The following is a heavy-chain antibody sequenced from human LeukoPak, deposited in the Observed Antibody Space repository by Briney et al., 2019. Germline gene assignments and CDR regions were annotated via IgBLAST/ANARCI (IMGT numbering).Heavy chain of an antibody. CDR2: INPNSVGT. CDR1: GYTFTGYY. J-gene: IGHJ2*01. Sequence: ASVKVSCKASGYTFTGYYMHWVRQAPGQGLEWMGWINPNSVGTNYAQKLQGRVTMTRDTSISTAYMELSRLRSDDTAVYYCARYNTRVHYYDSSGDYWYFDLWGRGTLVTVSS. CDR3: ARYNTRVHYYDSSGDYWYFDL. V-gene: IGHV1-2*02. D-gene: IGHD3-22*01.